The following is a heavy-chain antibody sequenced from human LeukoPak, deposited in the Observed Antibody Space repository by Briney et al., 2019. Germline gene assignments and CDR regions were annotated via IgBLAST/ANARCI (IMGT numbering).Heavy chain of an antibody. CDR3: ARVWFGEAYYFDY. J-gene: IGHJ4*02. CDR2: IYSGGST. Sequence: GGSLRLSCAASGFTVSSNYMSWVRQAPGKGLERVSVIYSGGSTYYADSVKGRFTISRDNSKNTLYLQMNSLRAEDTAVYYCARVWFGEAYYFDYWGQGTLVTVSS. D-gene: IGHD3-10*01. V-gene: IGHV3-53*01. CDR1: GFTVSSNY.